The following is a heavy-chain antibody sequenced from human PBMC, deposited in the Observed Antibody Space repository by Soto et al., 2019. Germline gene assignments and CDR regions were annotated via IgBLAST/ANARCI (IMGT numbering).Heavy chain of an antibody. V-gene: IGHV4-30-4*02. CDR3: ASSPLYGMDV. CDR2: IYYSGNT. CDR1: GGSISSGCYY. Sequence: SETLSLTCSVSGGSISSGCYYWGRLRHRHGKGLDWIGNIYYSGNTYYNPSLKNRLIISINTSKKQISLKVVSVTAADKTVYYCASSPLYGMDVWGQGTTVTVSS. J-gene: IGHJ6*02.